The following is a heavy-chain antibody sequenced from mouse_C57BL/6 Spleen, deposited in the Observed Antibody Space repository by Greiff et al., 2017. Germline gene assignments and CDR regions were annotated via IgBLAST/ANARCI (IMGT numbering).Heavy chain of an antibody. CDR3: ARQDGAMDY. Sequence: EVMLVESGGDLVKPGGSLKLSCAASGFTFSSYGMSWVRQTPDKRLEWVATISSGGSYTYYPDSVKGRFTISRDNAKNTLYLQMSSLKSADTAMYYCARQDGAMDYWGQGTSVTVSS. CDR2: ISSGGSYT. V-gene: IGHV5-6*01. J-gene: IGHJ4*01. CDR1: GFTFSSYG. D-gene: IGHD2-3*01.